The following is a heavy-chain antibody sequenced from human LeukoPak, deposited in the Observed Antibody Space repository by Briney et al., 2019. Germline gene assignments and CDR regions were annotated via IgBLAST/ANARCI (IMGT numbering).Heavy chain of an antibody. CDR2: ISGSGGST. CDR3: AKQVTFGGVILNHGLDY. V-gene: IGHV3-23*01. J-gene: IGHJ4*02. CDR1: GFTFSSYA. D-gene: IGHD3-16*02. Sequence: GGSLRLSCVVSGFTFSSYAMSWVRQAPGKGLEWVSGISGSGGSTYYADSVKGRFTISRDNSKNTLYLQMNSLRAEDTAVYYCAKQVTFGGVILNHGLDYWGQGTLVTVSS.